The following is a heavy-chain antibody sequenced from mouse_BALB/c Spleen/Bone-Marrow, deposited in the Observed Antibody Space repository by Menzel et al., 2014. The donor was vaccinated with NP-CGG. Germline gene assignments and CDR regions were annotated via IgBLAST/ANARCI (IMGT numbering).Heavy chain of an antibody. J-gene: IGHJ1*01. CDR1: GFSLNTYY. V-gene: IGHV5-6-5*01. Sequence: EESGGRLVTPGTPLTLTCTVSGFSLNTYYMSWVRQAPGKGLEYIGIIGSTIGTVYASWAKGRFTISRTSTTVDLKMTSPTTEDTATYFCARWDADTTGIGLWGPGTLVTVSS. D-gene: IGHD1-1*01. CDR2: IGSTIGT. CDR3: ARWDADTTGIGL.